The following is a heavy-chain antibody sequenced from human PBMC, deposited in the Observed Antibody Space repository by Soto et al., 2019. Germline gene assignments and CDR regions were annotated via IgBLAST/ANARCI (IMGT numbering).Heavy chain of an antibody. Sequence: ESGPTLVNPTETLTLTCTVSGFSLSNARMGVSWIRQPPGKALEWLAHIFSNDEKSYSTSLKSRLTISKDTSKSQVVLTMTNMDPVDTATYYCARGVVAATYYYYGMDVWGQGTTVTVSS. D-gene: IGHD2-15*01. V-gene: IGHV2-26*01. J-gene: IGHJ6*02. CDR2: IFSNDEK. CDR3: ARGVVAATYYYYGMDV. CDR1: GFSLSNARMG.